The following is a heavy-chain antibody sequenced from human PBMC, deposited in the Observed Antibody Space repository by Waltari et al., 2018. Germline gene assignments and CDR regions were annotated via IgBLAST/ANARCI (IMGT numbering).Heavy chain of an antibody. V-gene: IGHV4-31*03. D-gene: IGHD1-26*01. CDR3: ARETVGATSNPDY. CDR2: IYYSGST. J-gene: IGHJ4*02. CDR1: GGSISSGGYY. Sequence: QVQLQESGPGLVKPSQTLSLTCTVSGGSISSGGYYWSWIRQHPGKGLEWIGYIYYSGSTYYNPSLKSRVTIAVDTSKNQFSLKLSSVTAADTAVYYCARETVGATSNPDYWGQGTLVTVSS.